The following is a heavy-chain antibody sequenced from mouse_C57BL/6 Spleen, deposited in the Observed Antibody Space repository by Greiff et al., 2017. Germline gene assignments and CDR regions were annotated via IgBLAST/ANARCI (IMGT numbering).Heavy chain of an antibody. CDR1: GFNIKDDY. CDR3: TTALTTVSSMDY. V-gene: IGHV14-4*01. J-gene: IGHJ4*01. Sequence: VQLQQSGAELVRPGASVKLSCTASGFNIKDDYMHWVKQRPEQGLEWIGWIDPENGDTEYASKFQGKATITADTSSNTAYLQLSSLTSEDTAVYYCTTALTTVSSMDYWGQGTSVPVSS. D-gene: IGHD1-1*01. CDR2: IDPENGDT.